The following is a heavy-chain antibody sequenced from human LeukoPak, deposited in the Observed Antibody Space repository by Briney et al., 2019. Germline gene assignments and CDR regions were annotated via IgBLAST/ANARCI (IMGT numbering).Heavy chain of an antibody. D-gene: IGHD3-9*01. Sequence: SETLSLTCAVSGGSVTSTYYWGWIRQPPGKGLEWIGGISYSGTTYYNPSLKSRVTISIDTSRNQFSLKLSSVTAADTAVYYCARARNEILAGYYSFDYWGQGTLVTVSP. CDR2: ISYSGTT. CDR3: ARARNEILAGYYSFDY. V-gene: IGHV4-39*01. CDR1: GGSVTSTYY. J-gene: IGHJ4*02.